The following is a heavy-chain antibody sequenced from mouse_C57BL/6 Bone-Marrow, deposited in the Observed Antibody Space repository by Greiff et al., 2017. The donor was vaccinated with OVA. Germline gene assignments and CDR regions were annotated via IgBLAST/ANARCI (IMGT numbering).Heavy chain of an antibody. CDR3: ARWRGYYDYDGNAMDY. J-gene: IGHJ4*01. CDR2: IDPNSGGT. CDR1: GYTFTSYW. V-gene: IGHV1-72*01. Sequence: QVQLKQPGAELVKPGASVKLSCKASGYTFTSYWMHWVKQRPGRGLEWIGRIDPNSGGTKYNEKFKSKATLTVDKPSSTAYMQLSSLTSEDSAVYYCARWRGYYDYDGNAMDYWGQGTSVTVSS. D-gene: IGHD2-4*01.